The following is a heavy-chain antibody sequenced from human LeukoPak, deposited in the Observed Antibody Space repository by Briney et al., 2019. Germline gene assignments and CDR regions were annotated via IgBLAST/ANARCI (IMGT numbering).Heavy chain of an antibody. CDR1: GFTFSSYA. CDR2: ISGSGGST. CDR3: AKELKGDGYNPPNPFHY. D-gene: IGHD5-24*01. Sequence: PGGSLRLSCAASGFTFSSYAMSWVRQAPGKGLEWVSAISGSGGSTYYADSVKGRFTISRDNSKNTLYLQMNSLRAEDTAVYYCAKELKGDGYNPPNPFHYWGQGTLVTGSS. J-gene: IGHJ4*02. V-gene: IGHV3-23*01.